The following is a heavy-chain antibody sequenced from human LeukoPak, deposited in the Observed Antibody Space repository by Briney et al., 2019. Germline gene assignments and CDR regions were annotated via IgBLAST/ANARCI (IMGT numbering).Heavy chain of an antibody. CDR1: GGTFSSYA. V-gene: IGHV1-2*02. CDR3: ARDTGGATIPAF. CDR2: INPNSGGT. D-gene: IGHD1-26*01. Sequence: ASVKVSCKASGGTFSSYAISWVRQAPGQGLEWMGWINPNSGGTNYAQKFQGRVTMTRDTSISTAYMELSRLRSDDTAVYYCARDTGGATIPAFWGQGTLVTVSS. J-gene: IGHJ4*02.